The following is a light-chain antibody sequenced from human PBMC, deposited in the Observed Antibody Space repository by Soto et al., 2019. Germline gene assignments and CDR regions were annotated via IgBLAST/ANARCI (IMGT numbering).Light chain of an antibody. V-gene: IGKV3-20*01. CDR2: GTS. Sequence: DIVLTQSPGTLSLSPGERATLSCRASQSVSSKYLAWYQQKPGQAPRVLIYGTSIRDSGVPERFSGGGSGTDFTLTITRLEPEDFAVYYCQQYGSSLFTFGHGTKVDFK. CDR1: QSVSSKY. CDR3: QQYGSSLFT. J-gene: IGKJ3*01.